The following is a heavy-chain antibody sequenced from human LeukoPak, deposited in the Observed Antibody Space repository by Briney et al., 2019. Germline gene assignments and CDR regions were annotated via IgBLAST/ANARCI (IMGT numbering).Heavy chain of an antibody. J-gene: IGHJ4*02. CDR1: GGTFSSYA. CDR2: IIPIFGTA. CDR3: ARGSRLHFWSGYYDPPEYYFDY. V-gene: IGHV1-69*13. Sequence: SVKVSCKASGGTFSSYAISWVRQAPGQGLEWMGGIIPIFGTANYAQKFQGRVTITADESTSTAYMELSSLRSEDTAVYYCARGSRLHFWSGYYDPPEYYFDYWGQGTLVTVSS. D-gene: IGHD3-3*02.